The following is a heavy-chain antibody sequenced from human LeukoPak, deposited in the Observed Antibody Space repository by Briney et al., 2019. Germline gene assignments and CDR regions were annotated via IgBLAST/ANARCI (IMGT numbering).Heavy chain of an antibody. D-gene: IGHD3-10*01. CDR2: IYYSGST. CDR1: GGSIRSYY. Sequence: SETLSLTCTVSGGSIRSYYWSWIRQPPGKGLKWIAYIYYSGSTNYNPSLKSRVTISVDTSKNQFSLKLSSVTAADTAVYYCARVIWFGELYPWGWFDPWGQGTLVTVSS. CDR3: ARVIWFGELYPWGWFDP. V-gene: IGHV4-59*01. J-gene: IGHJ5*02.